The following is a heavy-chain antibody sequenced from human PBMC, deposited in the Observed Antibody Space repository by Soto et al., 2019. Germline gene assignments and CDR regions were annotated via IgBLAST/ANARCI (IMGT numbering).Heavy chain of an antibody. CDR2: ISSTTNYI. CDR3: ARESEDLTSNFDY. J-gene: IGHJ4*02. V-gene: IGHV3-21*01. Sequence: GGSLRLSCAASGFTFTRYSMNWVRQAPGKGREWVSSISSTTNYIYYGDSMKGRFTISRDNAKNSLYLEMNSLRAEDTAVYYCARESEDLTSNFDYWGQGTLVTVSS. CDR1: GFTFTRYS.